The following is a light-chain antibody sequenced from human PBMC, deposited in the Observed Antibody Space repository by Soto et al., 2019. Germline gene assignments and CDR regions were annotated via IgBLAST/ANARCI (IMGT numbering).Light chain of an antibody. J-gene: IGKJ2*01. CDR1: QRVNIN. CDR2: GAS. Sequence: ERVMTQSPATLSVSPGERATLSCRASQRVNINLAWYQQNPGQAPRLIIYGASTRATGIPARFSGSGSGTEFTLTITILQSEDVAVYYCQKYRNWRTFGHVTKMEIK. CDR3: QKYRNWRT. V-gene: IGKV3-15*01.